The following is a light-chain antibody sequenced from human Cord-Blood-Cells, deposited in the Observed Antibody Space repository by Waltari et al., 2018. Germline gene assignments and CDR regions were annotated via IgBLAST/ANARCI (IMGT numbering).Light chain of an antibody. CDR2: DAS. Sequence: EIVLPQSPATLSFSPGERATLSCRASQSLSSYLAWYQQKPGQAPRLLIYDASNRATGIPARFSGSGSGTDFTLTISSLEPEDFAVYYCQQRSNWPPLTFGGGTKVEIK. V-gene: IGKV3-11*01. J-gene: IGKJ4*01. CDR3: QQRSNWPPLT. CDR1: QSLSSY.